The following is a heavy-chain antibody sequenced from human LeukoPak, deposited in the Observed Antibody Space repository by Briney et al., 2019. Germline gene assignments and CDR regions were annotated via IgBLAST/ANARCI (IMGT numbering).Heavy chain of an antibody. J-gene: IGHJ3*02. D-gene: IGHD1-26*01. CDR2: IKPNTGGT. CDR1: GYTFTGYY. V-gene: IGHV1-2*02. Sequence: ASVKVSCKASGYTFTGYYIHWVRQAPGHGLEWMGWIKPNTGGTNYAQKFQGRVTLTTDTSISTAYMELSGLRSDDTAVFYCARWLMRATTRDAFDIWGQGTLVTVSS. CDR3: ARWLMRATTRDAFDI.